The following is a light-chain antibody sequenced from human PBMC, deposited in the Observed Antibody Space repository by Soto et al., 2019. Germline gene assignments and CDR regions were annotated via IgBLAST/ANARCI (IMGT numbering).Light chain of an antibody. J-gene: IGLJ2*01. V-gene: IGLV2-14*03. CDR1: SSDVGGYNY. Sequence: QSVLTQPASVSGSPGQSITISCTGSSSDVGGYNYVSCYQQYPGKAPKLMIYDVTHRPSGVSNRFSGSKSGNTASLTISGLQAEDEGDYFCSSYASNRDVIFGGGTKLTVL. CDR2: DVT. CDR3: SSYASNRDVI.